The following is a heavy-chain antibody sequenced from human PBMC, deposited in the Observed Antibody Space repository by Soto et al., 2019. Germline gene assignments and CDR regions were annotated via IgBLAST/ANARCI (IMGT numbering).Heavy chain of an antibody. D-gene: IGHD1-1*01. CDR1: GFTFSNYW. J-gene: IGHJ4*02. V-gene: IGHV3-7*02. CDR3: ARAGSEHDY. CDR2: IKQDGSER. Sequence: EVQLVESGGGLVQPGGSLRLSCAASGFTFSNYWMSWVRQAPGKGLEWVANIKQDGSERNYVDSVKGRFTISRDNAKNSLYVQLNSLRAEDTAVYYCARAGSEHDYWGQGTLVTVSS.